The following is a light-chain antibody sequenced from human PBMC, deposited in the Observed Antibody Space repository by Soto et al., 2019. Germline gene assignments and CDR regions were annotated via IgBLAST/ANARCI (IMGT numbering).Light chain of an antibody. CDR1: TSNIGSNT. CDR2: RND. Sequence: QSVLTQPPSASGTPGQRVTISCSGSTSNIGSNTVHWYQQLPGTAPTLLIYRNDQRPSGVPARFSGSKSGTSASLAISGRQSDDEADYYCAAWDDSLDEYVFGTGTKVTVL. V-gene: IGLV1-44*01. J-gene: IGLJ1*01. CDR3: AAWDDSLDEYV.